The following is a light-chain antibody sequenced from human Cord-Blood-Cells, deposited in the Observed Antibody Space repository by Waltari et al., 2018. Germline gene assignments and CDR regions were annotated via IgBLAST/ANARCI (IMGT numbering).Light chain of an antibody. V-gene: IGKV1-39*01. CDR3: QQSYSTPPA. CDR2: AAS. J-gene: IGKJ2*01. Sequence: DIPVTLSPSSSSASVADRVTITCRASQSISSYLNWYQQKPGKAPKLLIYAASSLQSGVPSRFSGSGSGTDFTLTISSLQPEDFATYYCQQSYSTPPAFGQGTKLEIK. CDR1: QSISSY.